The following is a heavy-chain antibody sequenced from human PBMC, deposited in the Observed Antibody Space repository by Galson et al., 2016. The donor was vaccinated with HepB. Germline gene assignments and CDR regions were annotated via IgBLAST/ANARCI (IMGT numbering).Heavy chain of an antibody. J-gene: IGHJ3*02. CDR2: IIPLLGIP. Sequence: SCKASGGTFTTYPITWVRQAPGQGPECLGRIIPLLGIPKYAQKFQGRLTITADKSTGTTYMELTSLRSEDTAVYYCARPSSGWANDAFDIWGQGTMVTVSS. CDR3: ARPSSGWANDAFDI. D-gene: IGHD6-19*01. CDR1: GGTFTTYP. V-gene: IGHV1-69*02.